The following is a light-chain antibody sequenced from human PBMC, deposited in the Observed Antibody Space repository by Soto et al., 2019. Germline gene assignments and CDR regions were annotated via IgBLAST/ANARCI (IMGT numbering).Light chain of an antibody. CDR1: QSISSW. V-gene: IGKV1-5*01. CDR2: DAS. Sequence: DIQMTQSPSTLSASVGDRVTITCRASQSISSWLAWYQQKPGKAPKLLIYDASSLESGVPSRFSGSGSGTDFTLTISSLLPEDFATYYCHQFNNPITFGQGTRLEIK. J-gene: IGKJ5*01. CDR3: HQFNNPIT.